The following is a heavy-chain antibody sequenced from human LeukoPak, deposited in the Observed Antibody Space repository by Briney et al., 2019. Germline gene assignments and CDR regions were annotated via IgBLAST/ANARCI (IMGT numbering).Heavy chain of an antibody. Sequence: GGSLRLSCAASGFTFSSYSMNWVRQAPGKGLEWVSAISGSGGSTYYADSVKGRFTISRDNSKNTLYLQMNSLRAEDTAVYYCATEYYYGSGSYPYYDSSGYYAGTWGQGTLVTVSS. D-gene: IGHD3-10*01. CDR2: ISGSGGST. J-gene: IGHJ5*02. V-gene: IGHV3-23*01. CDR3: ATEYYYGSGSYPYYDSSGYYAGT. CDR1: GFTFSSYS.